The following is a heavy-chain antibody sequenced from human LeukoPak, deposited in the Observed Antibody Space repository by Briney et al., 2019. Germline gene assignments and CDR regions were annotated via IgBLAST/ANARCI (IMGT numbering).Heavy chain of an antibody. J-gene: IGHJ4*02. CDR1: GGSISSSSYY. CDR3: ARAGSGWSFDY. CDR2: IYYSGST. Sequence: PSETLSLTCTVSGGSISSSSYYWGWIRQPPGKGLEWIGSIYYSGSTYYNPSLKSRVTMSLDTSKNHFSLRLTSVNAADTAVYYCARAGSGWSFDYWGQGSLVTVSS. V-gene: IGHV4-39*07. D-gene: IGHD6-19*01.